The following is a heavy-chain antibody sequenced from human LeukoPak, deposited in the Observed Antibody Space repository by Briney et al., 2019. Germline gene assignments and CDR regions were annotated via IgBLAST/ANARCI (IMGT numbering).Heavy chain of an antibody. CDR2: ISAYNGNT. Sequence: GASVKVSCKASGGTFSSYAISWVRQAPGQGLEWMGWISAYNGNTNYAQKLQGRVTMTTDTSTSTAYMELRTLRSDDTAVYYCARVHAAAGEGGDYWGQGTLVTVSS. V-gene: IGHV1-18*01. CDR1: GGTFSSYA. D-gene: IGHD6-13*01. J-gene: IGHJ4*02. CDR3: ARVHAAAGEGGDY.